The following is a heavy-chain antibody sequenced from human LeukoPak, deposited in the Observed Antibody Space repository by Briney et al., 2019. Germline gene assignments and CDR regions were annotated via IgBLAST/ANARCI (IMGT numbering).Heavy chain of an antibody. Sequence: GGSLRLSCAASGFTVSNNYMSWVRQAPGKGLEWVSLIYSGGSTYYADSVKGRFTIPRDNSKNTLYLQMDSLRAEDTAVYYCATYSSLDYWGQGTLVTVSS. CDR3: ATYSSLDY. D-gene: IGHD3-22*01. J-gene: IGHJ4*02. CDR2: IYSGGST. V-gene: IGHV3-53*01. CDR1: GFTVSNNY.